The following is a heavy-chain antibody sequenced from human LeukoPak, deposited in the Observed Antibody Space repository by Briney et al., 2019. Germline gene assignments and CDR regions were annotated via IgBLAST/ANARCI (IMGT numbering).Heavy chain of an antibody. CDR1: GFTFSSYW. CDR2: INTNGSPT. V-gene: IGHV3-74*01. D-gene: IGHD3-10*02. CDR3: AELGITMIGGV. J-gene: IGHJ6*04. Sequence: GGSLRLSCAASGFTFSSYWMHWVRQAPGKGLVWVSRINTNGSPTQYADSVKGRFTISRDNAKNSLYLQMNSLRAEDTAVYYCAELGITMIGGVWGKGTTVTISS.